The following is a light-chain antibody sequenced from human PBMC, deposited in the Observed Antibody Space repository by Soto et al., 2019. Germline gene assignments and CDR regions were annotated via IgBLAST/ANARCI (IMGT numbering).Light chain of an antibody. CDR3: SSYTGSSTYVI. V-gene: IGLV2-14*01. J-gene: IGLJ2*01. CDR2: EVS. CDR1: NSDVGGYTS. Sequence: QSALTQPASVSGSPGQSITISCTGTNSDVGGYTSVSWYQQHPGKAPKLMIYEVSNRPSGVSNRFSGSKSGNTVSLTISGLQAEDEADYYCSSYTGSSTYVIFGGGTKLTVL.